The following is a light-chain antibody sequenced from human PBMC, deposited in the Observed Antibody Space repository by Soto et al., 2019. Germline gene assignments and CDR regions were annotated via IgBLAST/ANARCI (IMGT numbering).Light chain of an antibody. CDR1: QSVSSN. CDR3: QQYNNWPTWT. J-gene: IGKJ1*01. CDR2: GAS. Sequence: EIVTTQSPTHLSLSPGERATLSCRASQSVSSNLAWYQQKPGQAPRLLIYGASTRATGIPARFSGSGSGTEFTLTISSLQSEDFAVYYCQQYNNWPTWTFGQGSKVDIK. V-gene: IGKV3-15*01.